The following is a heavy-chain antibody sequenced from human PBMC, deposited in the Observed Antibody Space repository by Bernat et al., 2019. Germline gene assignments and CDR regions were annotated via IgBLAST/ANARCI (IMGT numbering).Heavy chain of an antibody. J-gene: IGHJ4*02. D-gene: IGHD6-6*01. CDR1: GYTFTSYA. Sequence: QVQLVQSGAEVKKPGASVKVSCKASGYTFTSYAMHWVRQAPGQRLEWMGWINAGNGNTKYSQKFQGRVTITRDTSASTAYMERRSLRSEDRAVYYCARDPYGSSKPYLFDYWGQGTLVTVSS. CDR2: INAGNGNT. V-gene: IGHV1-3*01. CDR3: ARDPYGSSKPYLFDY.